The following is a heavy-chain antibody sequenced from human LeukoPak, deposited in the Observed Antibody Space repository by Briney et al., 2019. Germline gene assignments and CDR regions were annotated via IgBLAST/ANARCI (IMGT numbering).Heavy chain of an antibody. CDR2: INHSGST. CDR3: ARLHSYYDSSGQLSMDY. V-gene: IGHV4-34*01. CDR1: GGSFSGYY. Sequence: PSEILSLTCAVYGGSFSGYYWSWIRQPPGKGLEWIGEINHSGSTNYNPSLKSRVTISVDTSKNQFSLKLSSVTAADTAVYYCARLHSYYDSSGQLSMDYWGQGTLVTVSS. D-gene: IGHD3-22*01. J-gene: IGHJ4*02.